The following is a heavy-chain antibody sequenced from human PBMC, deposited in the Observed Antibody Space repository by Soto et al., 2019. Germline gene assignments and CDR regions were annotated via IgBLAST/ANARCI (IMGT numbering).Heavy chain of an antibody. CDR1: GGSFSDYS. D-gene: IGHD3-22*01. CDR3: ARGSHKLHSYDSSGFYHYVDY. Sequence: SETLSLTCAVYGGSFSDYSWTWIRQPPGKGLEWIGEINDSGSTNYTPSLERRVTISRDTSKNRSSLKLSSVTAADTAVYYCARGSHKLHSYDSSGFYHYVDYWGQGSLVTVSS. V-gene: IGHV4-34*01. J-gene: IGHJ4*02. CDR2: INDSGST.